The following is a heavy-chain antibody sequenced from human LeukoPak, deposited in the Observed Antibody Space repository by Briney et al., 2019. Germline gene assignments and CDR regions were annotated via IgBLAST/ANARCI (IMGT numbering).Heavy chain of an antibody. D-gene: IGHD7-27*01. CDR3: ARGPMGKNYFDY. J-gene: IGHJ4*02. Sequence: TGGSLRLSCAASGFIFSGYWMNWVSHGPGKGMVWVSRSNSDGSRTDYADSVKGRFTISRDNAKNRLYLQMNSLRADDTAVYYCARGPMGKNYFDYWGQGTLVTVSS. CDR2: SNSDGSRT. CDR1: GFIFSGYW. V-gene: IGHV3-74*01.